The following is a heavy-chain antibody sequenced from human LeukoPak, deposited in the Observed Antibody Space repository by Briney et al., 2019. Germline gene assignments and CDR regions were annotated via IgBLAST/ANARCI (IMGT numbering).Heavy chain of an antibody. J-gene: IGHJ3*02. V-gene: IGHV3-30-3*01. Sequence: PGGSLRLSCAASGFTFSSYAMHWVRQAPGKGLEWVAVISYDGSNKYYADSVKGRFTISRDNSKNTLYLQMNSLRAEDTAVYYCANSYYYDSSGYLDAFDIWGQGTMVTVSS. D-gene: IGHD3-22*01. CDR1: GFTFSSYA. CDR2: ISYDGSNK. CDR3: ANSYYYDSSGYLDAFDI.